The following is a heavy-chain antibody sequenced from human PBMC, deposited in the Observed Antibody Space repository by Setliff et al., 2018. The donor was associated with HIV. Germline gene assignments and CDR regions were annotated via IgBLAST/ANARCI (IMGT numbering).Heavy chain of an antibody. CDR3: ARGDYYGSGNYPPPYYFDY. Sequence: SVKVSCKASGDTFSSYVISWVRQAPGQGLEWMGGIIPIFGTPNYEQRFQGRVTITTDESTSTAYMDLSSLRSEDTAVYYCARGDYYGSGNYPPPYYFDYWGQGTLVTVSS. J-gene: IGHJ4*02. CDR2: IIPIFGTP. CDR1: GDTFSSYV. V-gene: IGHV1-69*05. D-gene: IGHD3-10*01.